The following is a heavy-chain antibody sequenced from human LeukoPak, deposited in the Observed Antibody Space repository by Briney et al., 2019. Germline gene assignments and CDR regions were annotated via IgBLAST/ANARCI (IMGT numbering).Heavy chain of an antibody. V-gene: IGHV3-74*01. CDR3: AKGGIDAFDI. J-gene: IGHJ3*02. CDR1: GFTFSNYW. CDR2: ISSDGSST. Sequence: PGGSLRLSCAASGFTFSNYWVHWVRQAPGKGLVWVSRISSDGSSTTYADPVKGRFTISRDNAKNTLYLQMNSLRAEDTAVYYCAKGGIDAFDIWGQGTMVTVSS. D-gene: IGHD3-16*01.